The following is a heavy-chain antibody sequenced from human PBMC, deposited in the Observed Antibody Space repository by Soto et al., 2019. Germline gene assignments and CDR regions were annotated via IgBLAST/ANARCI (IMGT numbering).Heavy chain of an antibody. CDR3: ARALVEDIVVVPAAIEINYYYYGMDV. CDR1: GDTFIKYG. V-gene: IGHV1-8*01. CDR2: MNPSNGNA. D-gene: IGHD2-2*01. J-gene: IGHJ6*02. Sequence: ASVKVSCKASGDTFIKYGINWVRQATGEGVEWMGGMNPSNGNAGYAQNFRGRVTMTGNASITTAYMELSSLRSEDTAVYYCARALVEDIVVVPAAIEINYYYYGMDVWGQGTTVTVSS.